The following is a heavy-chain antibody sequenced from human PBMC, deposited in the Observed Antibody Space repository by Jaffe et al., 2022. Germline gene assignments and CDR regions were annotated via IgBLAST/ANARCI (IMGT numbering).Heavy chain of an antibody. J-gene: IGHJ4*02. Sequence: EVHLVESGGGLVQPGGSLRLSCAASGFPFSGYWMTWVRQAPGKGLEWVASIKQDASEKFYVDSVKGRFTISRDNAKNSLYLQMNSLGDEDTAVYYCARDGYGDYFDLWGQGILLTVAS. D-gene: IGHD4-17*01. CDR1: GFPFSGYW. CDR3: ARDGYGDYFDL. CDR2: IKQDASEK. V-gene: IGHV3-7*05.